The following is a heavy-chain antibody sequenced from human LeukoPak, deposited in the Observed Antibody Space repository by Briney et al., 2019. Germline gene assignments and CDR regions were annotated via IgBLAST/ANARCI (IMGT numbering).Heavy chain of an antibody. CDR1: GGTFSSYA. V-gene: IGHV1-69*05. Sequence: SVKVSCKASGGTFSSYAISWVRQAPGQGLEWMGRIIPIFGTANYAQKFQGRVTITTDESTSTAYMELSSLRSEDTAVYYCASSWTYYYDSSGYYYGYWGPGTLVTVSS. CDR3: ASSWTYYYDSSGYYYGY. D-gene: IGHD3-22*01. CDR2: IIPIFGTA. J-gene: IGHJ4*02.